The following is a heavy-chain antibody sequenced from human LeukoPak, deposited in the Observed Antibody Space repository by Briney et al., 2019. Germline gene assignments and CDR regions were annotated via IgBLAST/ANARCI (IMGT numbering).Heavy chain of an antibody. CDR3: ARDQEGYSSGSPFDY. J-gene: IGHJ4*02. Sequence: GGSLRLSCAASGLTFSKYSMTWVRQAPGKGLEWVSFIDTSSTTMYYTDSVKGRFTISRDNAKNSLYLQMNSLKVEDTAVYYCARDQEGYSSGSPFDYWGQGTLVTVSS. V-gene: IGHV3-48*04. CDR1: GLTFSKYS. CDR2: IDTSSTTM. D-gene: IGHD6-19*01.